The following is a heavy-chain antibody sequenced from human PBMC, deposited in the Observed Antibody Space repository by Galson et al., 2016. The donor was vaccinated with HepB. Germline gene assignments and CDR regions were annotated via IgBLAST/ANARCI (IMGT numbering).Heavy chain of an antibody. CDR1: GFAFSSYD. J-gene: IGHJ6*02. Sequence: LRLSCAASGFAFSSYDMHWVRQAPGKGLEWMATLSYDGDNKHYADSVKGRITISRDNSKHTLYLQMNSLRSEDTAVYYCAKEGPPVAPSYYGMDVWGQGTTVTVSS. V-gene: IGHV3-30*18. CDR2: LSYDGDNK. CDR3: AKEGPPVAPSYYGMDV.